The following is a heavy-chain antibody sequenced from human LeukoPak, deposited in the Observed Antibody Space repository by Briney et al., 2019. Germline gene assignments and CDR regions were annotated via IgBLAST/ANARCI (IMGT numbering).Heavy chain of an antibody. Sequence: GGSLKSSSKGSGYSFTSYWIGWARRMPGKGLEWMGIIYPSDADTRYSPSFQGQVTISADKSISTSYLQWSSLKASDTAMYYCATTMTTVTTKAFDIWGQGTMVTVSS. CDR2: IYPSDADT. V-gene: IGHV5-51*01. J-gene: IGHJ3*02. CDR3: ATTMTTVTTKAFDI. CDR1: GYSFTSYW. D-gene: IGHD4-17*01.